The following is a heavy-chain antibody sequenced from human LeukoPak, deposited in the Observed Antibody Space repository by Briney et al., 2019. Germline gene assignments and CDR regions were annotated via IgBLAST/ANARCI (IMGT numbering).Heavy chain of an antibody. V-gene: IGHV1-24*01. CDR1: GYTLIELS. CDR2: FDPENGET. CDR3: TTKYYYDSSDYYLIDY. Sequence: ASVKVSCKVSGYTLIELSMHWVRQAPGKGLEWMGTFDPENGETFYAQKFQGRVTMTEDTSTDTAYMELSSLRSEDTAVYYCTTKYYYDSSDYYLIDYWAREPWSPSPQ. D-gene: IGHD3-22*01. J-gene: IGHJ4*02.